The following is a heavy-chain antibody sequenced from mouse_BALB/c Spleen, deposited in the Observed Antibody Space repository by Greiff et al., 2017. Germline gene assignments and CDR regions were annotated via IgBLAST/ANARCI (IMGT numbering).Heavy chain of an antibody. V-gene: IGHV5-17*02. CDR1: GFTFSSFG. Sequence: EVKVVESGGGLVQPGGSRKLSCAASGFTFSSFGMHWVRQAPEKGLEWVAYISSGSSTIYYADTVKGRFTISRDNPKNTLFLQMTSLRSEDTAMYYCARSGLRAAMDYWGQGTSVTVSS. CDR2: ISSGSSTI. J-gene: IGHJ4*01. D-gene: IGHD2-4*01. CDR3: ARSGLRAAMDY.